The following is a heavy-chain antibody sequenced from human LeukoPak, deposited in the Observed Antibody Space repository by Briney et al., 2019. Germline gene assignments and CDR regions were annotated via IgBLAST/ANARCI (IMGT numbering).Heavy chain of an antibody. J-gene: IGHJ6*03. CDR3: ASIGDDFSDYYYMDV. CDR2: VYTSRSP. Sequence: SETLSLTCNVSRASIRAYYWSWSQQCAGGRLELIGRVYTSRSPDYNPSFKSRVTISVDTSKNQFSLKLSSVSAADTAVYYCASIGDDFSDYYYMDVWGKGTTVIVSS. D-gene: IGHD3-3*01. CDR1: RASIRAYY. V-gene: IGHV4-4*07.